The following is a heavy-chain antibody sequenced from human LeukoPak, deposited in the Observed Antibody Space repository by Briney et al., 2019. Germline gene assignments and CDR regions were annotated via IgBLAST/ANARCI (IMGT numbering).Heavy chain of an antibody. CDR3: TTDRVDSSGYYDYYYYYMDV. CDR2: IKSKTDGGTT. D-gene: IGHD3-22*01. V-gene: IGHV3-15*01. CDR1: GFTFSNAW. Sequence: GGSLRLSCAASGFTFSNAWMSWVRQAPGKGLEWVGRIKSKTDGGTTDYAAPVKGRFTISRDDSKNTLYLQMNSLKTEDTAVYYCTTDRVDSSGYYDYYYYYMDVWGKGTTVTISS. J-gene: IGHJ6*03.